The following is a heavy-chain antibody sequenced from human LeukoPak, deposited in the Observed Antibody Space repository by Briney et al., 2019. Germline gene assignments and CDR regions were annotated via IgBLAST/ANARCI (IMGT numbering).Heavy chain of an antibody. CDR1: GYTFTSYD. CDR2: ISVYNGNT. Sequence: ASVKVSCKASGYTFTSYDFSWVRQAPGQGLEWMGWISVYNGNTNYAQKLQGRVTMTTDTSTSTAYTELRSLRSDDTAVYYCARVWIAAPVESSHDYWGQGTLVTVSS. D-gene: IGHD6-25*01. V-gene: IGHV1-18*01. J-gene: IGHJ4*02. CDR3: ARVWIAAPVESSHDY.